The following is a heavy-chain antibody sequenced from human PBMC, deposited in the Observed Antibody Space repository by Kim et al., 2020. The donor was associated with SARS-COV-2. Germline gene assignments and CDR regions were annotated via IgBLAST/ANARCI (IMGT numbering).Heavy chain of an antibody. V-gene: IGHV3-30*01. J-gene: IGHJ4*02. CDR3: ARDFLYGSGTYFFDF. Sequence: AEPRKGRFTISRDNSKNTLVLQMNTRRAEDTAVYYCARDFLYGSGTYFFDFWGQGTLVTVSS. D-gene: IGHD3-10*01.